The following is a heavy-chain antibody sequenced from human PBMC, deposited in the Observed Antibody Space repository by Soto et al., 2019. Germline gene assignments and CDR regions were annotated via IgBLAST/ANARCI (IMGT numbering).Heavy chain of an antibody. CDR3: ATLPPRIVVVVLPIPS. Sequence: SETLSLTCTVSGGSISSYYWSWIRQPPGEGLEWIGYIYYSGSTNYNPSLKSRVTISVDTSKNQFSLKLSSVTAADTAVYYCATLPPRIVVVVLPIPSWGQGTLVTVS. J-gene: IGHJ4*02. V-gene: IGHV4-59*08. CDR2: IYYSGST. D-gene: IGHD2-15*01. CDR1: GGSISSYY.